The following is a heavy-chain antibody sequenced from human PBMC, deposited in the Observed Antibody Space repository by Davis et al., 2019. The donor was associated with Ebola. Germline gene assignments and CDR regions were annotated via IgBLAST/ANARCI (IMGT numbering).Heavy chain of an antibody. V-gene: IGHV3-53*01. CDR1: GFSVSSDY. J-gene: IGHJ4*02. Sequence: PWGSLTLSCAASGFSVSSDYITWVRQPPGKGLEWVSVIYARGRTYYADSVKGRFTIFRDNAKNTVFLQMNSLRAEDTAIYYCSRGGNCSDGECYFFDLWGQGTRVTVSS. D-gene: IGHD2-8*01. CDR3: SRGGNCSDGECYFFDL. CDR2: IYARGRT.